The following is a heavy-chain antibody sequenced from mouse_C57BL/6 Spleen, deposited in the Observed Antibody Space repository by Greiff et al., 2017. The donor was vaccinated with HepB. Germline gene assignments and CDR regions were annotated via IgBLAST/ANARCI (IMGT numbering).Heavy chain of an antibody. J-gene: IGHJ3*01. CDR1: GYTFTDYN. Sequence: EVQLQQSGPELVKPGASVKIPCKASGYTFTDYNMDWVKQSHGKSLEWIGDINPNNGGTIYNQKFKGKATLTVDKSSSTAYMELRSLTSEDTAVYYCAREGLRRRGLAYWGQGPLVTVSA. D-gene: IGHD2-4*01. V-gene: IGHV1-18*01. CDR3: AREGLRRRGLAY. CDR2: INPNNGGT.